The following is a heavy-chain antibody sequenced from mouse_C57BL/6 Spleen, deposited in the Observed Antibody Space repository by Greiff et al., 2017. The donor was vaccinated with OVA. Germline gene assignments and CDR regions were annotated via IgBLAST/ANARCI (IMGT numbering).Heavy chain of an antibody. CDR2: ISSGSSTI. J-gene: IGHJ4*01. D-gene: IGHD2-3*01. CDR1: GFTFSDYG. V-gene: IGHV5-17*01. Sequence: EVKLVESGGGLVKPGGSLKLSCAASGFTFSDYGMHWVRQAPEKGLEWVAYISSGSSTIYYADTVKGRFTISRDNAKNTLLLQMTSLRSEDTAMYYCARGGYYPNYYAMDYWGQGTSVTVSS. CDR3: ARGGYYPNYYAMDY.